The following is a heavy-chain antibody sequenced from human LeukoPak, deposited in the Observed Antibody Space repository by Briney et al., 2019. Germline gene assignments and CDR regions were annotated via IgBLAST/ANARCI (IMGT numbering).Heavy chain of an antibody. J-gene: IGHJ4*02. D-gene: IGHD5-24*01. Sequence: PGGSLRLSCAASGFTFSSYAMSWVRQAPGKGLEWVSAISGSGGSTYYADSVKGRFTISRDNSKNTLYLQMNSLRAEDTGVYYCARVTGGYNLVDYWGQGTLVTVSS. CDR2: ISGSGGST. CDR3: ARVTGGYNLVDY. CDR1: GFTFSSYA. V-gene: IGHV3-23*01.